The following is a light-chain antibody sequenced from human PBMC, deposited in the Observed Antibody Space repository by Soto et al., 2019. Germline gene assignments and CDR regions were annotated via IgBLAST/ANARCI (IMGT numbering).Light chain of an antibody. CDR1: QSISNH. CDR3: QQYHGWPWT. J-gene: IGKJ1*01. CDR2: GAS. V-gene: IGKV3-15*01. Sequence: EIVMTQSPATLSVSPGEGATLSCRASQSISNHLAWFQQKPGQAPRLLITGASTRVTGIPARFSGNGSGTEFTLTISSLQSEDFAVYYCQQYHGWPWTFGQGTKVEIK.